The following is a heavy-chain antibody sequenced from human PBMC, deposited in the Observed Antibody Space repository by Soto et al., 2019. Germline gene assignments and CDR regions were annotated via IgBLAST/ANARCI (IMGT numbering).Heavy chain of an antibody. D-gene: IGHD5-12*01. CDR3: AKESGYDLYFPVDFDY. J-gene: IGHJ4*02. V-gene: IGHV3-23*01. Sequence: GGSLRLSCAASGFTFSSYAMSWVRQAPGKGLEWVSAISGSGGSTYYADSVKGRFTISSDNSKNTLYLQMNSLRAEDTAVYYCAKESGYDLYFPVDFDYWGQGTLVTVSS. CDR1: GFTFSSYA. CDR2: ISGSGGST.